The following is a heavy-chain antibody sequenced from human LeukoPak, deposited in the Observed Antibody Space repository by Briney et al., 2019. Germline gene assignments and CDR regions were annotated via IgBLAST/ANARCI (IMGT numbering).Heavy chain of an antibody. CDR1: GGTFSSYA. CDR2: IIPILGIA. Sequence: SVKVSCKASGGTFSSYAISWVRQAPGQGLEWMGRIIPILGIANYAQKFQGRVTITADKSTSTAYMELSSLRSEDTAVYYCARDEEMATILRWFDPWGQGTLVTVSS. J-gene: IGHJ5*02. D-gene: IGHD5-24*01. CDR3: ARDEEMATILRWFDP. V-gene: IGHV1-69*04.